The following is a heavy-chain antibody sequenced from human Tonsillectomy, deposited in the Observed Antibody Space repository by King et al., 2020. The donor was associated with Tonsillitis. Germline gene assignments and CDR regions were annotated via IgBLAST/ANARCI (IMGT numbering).Heavy chain of an antibody. CDR3: AKVFVVVPAVHTGYFDY. D-gene: IGHD2-2*01. Sequence: VQLVESGGGLVQPGGSLRLSCAASGFTFSSYAMSWVRQAPGKGLEWVSAISGSGGSTYYADSVKGRFTISRDNSKNTLYLQMNSLRAEDTAVYYWAKVFVVVPAVHTGYFDYWGQGTLVTVSS. CDR1: GFTFSSYA. V-gene: IGHV3-23*04. CDR2: ISGSGGST. J-gene: IGHJ4*02.